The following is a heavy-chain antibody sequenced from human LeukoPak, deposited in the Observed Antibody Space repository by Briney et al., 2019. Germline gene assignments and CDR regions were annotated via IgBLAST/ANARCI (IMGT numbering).Heavy chain of an antibody. D-gene: IGHD6-19*01. J-gene: IGHJ4*02. V-gene: IGHV3-23*01. CDR1: GFTFSSYA. CDR2: ISGSGGST. Sequence: SGGSLRLSCAASGFTFSSYAMSWVRQAPGKGLEWVSAISGSGGSTYYADSVKGRFTISRDNSKNTLYLQMNSLRAEDTAVYYCAKDSKPVAVAGTQFDYWGQGTLVTVSS. CDR3: AKDSKPVAVAGTQFDY.